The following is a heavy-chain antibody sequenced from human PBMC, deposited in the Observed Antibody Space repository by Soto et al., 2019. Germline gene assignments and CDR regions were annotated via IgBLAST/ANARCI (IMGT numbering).Heavy chain of an antibody. D-gene: IGHD3-10*01. CDR1: GVTFTSYA. Sequence: GGSLRLSCAASGVTFTSYAMTWVRQVPGEGLQWVSSISKSGDSTYYADSVKGRFTTSRDNSKNTLYLQMNSLRAEDTAIYYCARGSFGFDYWGQGTLVTVSS. J-gene: IGHJ4*02. V-gene: IGHV3-23*01. CDR2: ISKSGDST. CDR3: ARGSFGFDY.